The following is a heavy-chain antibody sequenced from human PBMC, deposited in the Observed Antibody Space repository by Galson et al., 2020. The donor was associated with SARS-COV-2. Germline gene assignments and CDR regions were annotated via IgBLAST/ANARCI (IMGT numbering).Heavy chain of an antibody. J-gene: IGHJ4*02. CDR3: ARLPVVRGVDY. Sequence: ASETLSLTCTVSGGSISSGGYYWSWIRQHPGKGLEWIGYIYYSGSTYYNPSLKNRVTISVDTSKSQFSLTLSSVTAADTAMYYCARLPVVRGVDYWGQGIPVTVSS. D-gene: IGHD3-10*01. CDR2: IYYSGST. CDR1: GGSISSGGYY. V-gene: IGHV4-31*03.